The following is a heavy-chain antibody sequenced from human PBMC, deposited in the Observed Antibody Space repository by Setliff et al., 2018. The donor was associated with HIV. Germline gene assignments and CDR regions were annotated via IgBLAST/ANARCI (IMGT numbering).Heavy chain of an antibody. CDR2: LFHTGGT. J-gene: IGHJ4*02. CDR1: GASFTDHY. D-gene: IGHD2-21*02. V-gene: IGHV4-59*11. CDR3: ARGGVTAVWDLTD. Sequence: SETLSLTCIVSGASFTDHYWSWIRQPPGKGLEWIGYLFHTGGTDYNPSLESRVTISVDRSKNQFSLQLTSVTAADTAVYYCARGGVTAVWDLTDWGQGILVTVSS.